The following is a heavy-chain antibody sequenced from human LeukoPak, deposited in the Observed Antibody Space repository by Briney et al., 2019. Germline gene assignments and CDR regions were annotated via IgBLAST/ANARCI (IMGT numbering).Heavy chain of an antibody. J-gene: IGHJ5*02. CDR2: INHSGST. CDR1: GGSFSSYY. V-gene: IGHV4-34*01. CDR3: ARHLMITIFGVVNWFDP. D-gene: IGHD3-3*01. Sequence: PSETLSLTCAVYGGSFSSYYWSWIRQPPGKGLEWIGEINHSGSTNYNPSLKSRVTISVDTSKNQFSLKLSSVTAADTAVYYCARHLMITIFGVVNWFDPWGQGTLVTVSS.